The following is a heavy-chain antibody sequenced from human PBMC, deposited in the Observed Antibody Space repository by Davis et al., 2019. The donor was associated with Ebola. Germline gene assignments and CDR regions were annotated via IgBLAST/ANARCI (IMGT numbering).Heavy chain of an antibody. CDR3: ARSGIAAAGIWWWFDP. J-gene: IGHJ5*02. D-gene: IGHD6-13*01. CDR2: ISAYSGST. V-gene: IGHV1-18*01. Sequence: ASVKVSCNASAYTFSSYGISWLRQAPGHGLEWMGWISAYSGSTKYELKLQDRVTMTTDTSTSTAYMELRSLRSDDTAVYYCARSGIAAAGIWWWFDPWGQGTLVTVSS. CDR1: AYTFSSYG.